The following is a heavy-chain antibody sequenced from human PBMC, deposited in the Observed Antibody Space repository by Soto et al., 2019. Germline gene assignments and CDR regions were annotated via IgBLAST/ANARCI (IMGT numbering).Heavy chain of an antibody. D-gene: IGHD6-19*01. CDR2: IDSGGST. V-gene: IGHV3-53*01. CDR1: GFTVSSNY. Sequence: EVQLVESGGGLIQPGGSLRLSCAASGFTVSSNYMSWVRQAPGEGLEWVSVIDSGGSTYYADSVKGRFTISRDNSKXXLYLQMNSLRAEDTAVYYCAREGSSGYYDYYGMDVWGQGTTVTVSS. CDR3: AREGSSGYYDYYGMDV. J-gene: IGHJ6*02.